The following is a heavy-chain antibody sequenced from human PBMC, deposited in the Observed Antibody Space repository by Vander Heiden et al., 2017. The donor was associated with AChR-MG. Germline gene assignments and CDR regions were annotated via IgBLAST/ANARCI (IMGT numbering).Heavy chain of an antibody. J-gene: IGHJ4*02. CDR1: GFTFSSYA. CDR3: AKMVGTIFGVIDY. Sequence: EVQLLESGGGLVQPGGPLRPSCAASGFTFSSYAMSWVRQAPGKGLEWVSAISGSGGSTYYADSVKGRFTISRDNSKNTLYLQMNSLRAEDTAVYYCAKMVGTIFGVIDYWGQGTLVTVSS. D-gene: IGHD3-3*01. CDR2: ISGSGGST. V-gene: IGHV3-23*01.